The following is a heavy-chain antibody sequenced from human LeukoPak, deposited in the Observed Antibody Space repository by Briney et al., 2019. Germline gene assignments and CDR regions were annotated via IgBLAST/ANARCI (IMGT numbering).Heavy chain of an antibody. V-gene: IGHV3-23*01. J-gene: IGHJ2*01. CDR3: ARSRDYGDWYFDL. Sequence: GGSLRLSCAASGFTFGSYGMSWVRQAPGKGLEWVSGISGSGGSTYYADSVKGRFTISRDNAKNSLYLQMNSLRAEDTAVYYCARSRDYGDWYFDLWGRGTLVTVSS. D-gene: IGHD4-17*01. CDR2: ISGSGGST. CDR1: GFTFGSYG.